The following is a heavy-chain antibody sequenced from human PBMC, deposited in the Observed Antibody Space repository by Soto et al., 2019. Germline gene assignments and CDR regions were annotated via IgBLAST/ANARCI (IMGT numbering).Heavy chain of an antibody. CDR3: ARRMTTVTPEAFDY. CDR1: GFTFNSYS. J-gene: IGHJ4*02. CDR2: IGGSGGTS. Sequence: EVHLLESGGTLVQPGGSLRLSCAASGFTFNSYSMSWVRQAPGKGLEWVSAIGGSGGTSYYADSVKGRFTVSRDNSKNTLFLQMNNLRVEDTAVYCCARRMTTVTPEAFDYWGQGTLVTVSS. D-gene: IGHD4-4*01. V-gene: IGHV3-23*01.